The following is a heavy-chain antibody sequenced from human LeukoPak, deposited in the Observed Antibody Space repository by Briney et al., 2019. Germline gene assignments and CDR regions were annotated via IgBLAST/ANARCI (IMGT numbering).Heavy chain of an antibody. CDR2: VSAYNGNT. J-gene: IGHJ5*02. V-gene: IGHV1-18*01. CDR3: ARERGDCTNGVCYTRWFDP. CDR1: GFTFTTYG. Sequence: ASVKVSCKASGFTFTTYGINWVRQAPGQGLEWMGWVSAYNGNTNYAQKLQGRVTMTTDTSTSTAYMELRSLRSDDTAVYYCARERGDCTNGVCYTRWFDPWGQGTLVTVSS. D-gene: IGHD2-8*01.